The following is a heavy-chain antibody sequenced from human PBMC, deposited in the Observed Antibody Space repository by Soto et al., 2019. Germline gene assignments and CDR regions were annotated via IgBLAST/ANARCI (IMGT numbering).Heavy chain of an antibody. D-gene: IGHD7-27*01. J-gene: IGHJ3*02. Sequence: QVQLQESGPGLVKPSQTLSLTCKVSGGFISSGGYYWTWIRQHPGNGLEWIGYIYYSGSTSYNPSLKSRVTMSVDTSKNQFSLKLNSVTAADTAVYYCAKGKNWGHTHDAFDIWGPGTLVTVSS. CDR1: GGFISSGGYY. CDR2: IYYSGST. V-gene: IGHV4-31*03. CDR3: AKGKNWGHTHDAFDI.